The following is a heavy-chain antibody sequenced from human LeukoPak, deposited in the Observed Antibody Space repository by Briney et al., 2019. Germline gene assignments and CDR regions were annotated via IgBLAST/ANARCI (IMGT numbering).Heavy chain of an antibody. Sequence: QSGGSLRLSCAASKFTFSSYGMHWVRQAPGKGLEWVAVISYDGSNKYYADSVRGRFTISRDNSKNTLYLHMNSLRPEDTAVYYCAKSRHPYNWNDGAFFDYWGQGTLVTVSS. J-gene: IGHJ4*02. D-gene: IGHD1-20*01. V-gene: IGHV3-30*18. CDR3: AKSRHPYNWNDGAFFDY. CDR2: ISYDGSNK. CDR1: KFTFSSYG.